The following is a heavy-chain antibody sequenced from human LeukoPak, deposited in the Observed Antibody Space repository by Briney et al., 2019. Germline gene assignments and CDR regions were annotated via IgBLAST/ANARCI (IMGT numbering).Heavy chain of an antibody. CDR1: GYTFPSSA. J-gene: IGHJ4*02. CDR2: INTNTGNP. V-gene: IGHV7-4-1*02. Sequence: VKVSFKASGYTFPSSALNWVRPAPGQGLEWMGWINTNTGNPTYAQGFTGRFVFSLDTSVSTAYLQISSLKAEDTAVYYCATDLKKGDSGCFDYWGQGTLVTVSS. CDR3: ATDLKKGDSGCFDY. D-gene: IGHD6-19*01.